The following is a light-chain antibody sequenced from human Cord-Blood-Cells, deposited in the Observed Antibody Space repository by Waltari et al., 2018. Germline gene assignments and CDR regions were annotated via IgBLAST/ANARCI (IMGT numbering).Light chain of an antibody. CDR2: DAS. Sequence: ELVLTQSPATLSLSPGDRATLSCRASQRVSSYLTWYQQKPGQAPRLLIYDASNRATGIPARFSGSGSGKDCTLTISSLEPEDFAVYYCQQRSNWPPEYTFGQGTKLEIK. CDR1: QRVSSY. J-gene: IGKJ2*01. V-gene: IGKV3-11*01. CDR3: QQRSNWPPEYT.